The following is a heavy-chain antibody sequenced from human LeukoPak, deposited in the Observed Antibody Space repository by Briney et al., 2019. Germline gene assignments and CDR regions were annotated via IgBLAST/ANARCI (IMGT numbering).Heavy chain of an antibody. J-gene: IGHJ4*02. CDR3: AKDIRWYDSSRQFDY. D-gene: IGHD3-22*01. V-gene: IGHV3-9*01. CDR1: GFTFDDYA. Sequence: GGSLRLSCAASGFTFDDYAMHWVRQAPVKDLEWVSGISWNSGSIGYADSVKGRFTISRDNAKNSLYLQMNSLRAEDTALYYCAKDIRWYDSSRQFDYWGQGTLVTVSS. CDR2: ISWNSGSI.